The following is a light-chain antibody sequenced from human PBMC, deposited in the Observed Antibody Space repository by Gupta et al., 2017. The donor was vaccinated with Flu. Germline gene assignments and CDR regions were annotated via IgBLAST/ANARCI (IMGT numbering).Light chain of an antibody. J-gene: IGLJ1*01. CDR1: SGDIGAYGY. CDR3: SSYAGDPFV. Sequence: QSALAQPPSASGSPGQSVTISCTGSSGDIGAYGYVSWYRQYPGEDPDLVIYEVKMRPSGVPDRFSGSKSGTTAALTISGLQDEDEGLYFCSSYAGDPFVFGAGTKVTVL. V-gene: IGLV2-8*01. CDR2: EVK.